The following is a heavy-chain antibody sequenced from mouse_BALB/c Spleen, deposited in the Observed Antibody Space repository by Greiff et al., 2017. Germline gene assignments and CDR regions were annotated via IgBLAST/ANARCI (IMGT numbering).Heavy chain of an antibody. CDR1: GYTFTSYV. D-gene: IGHD2-2*01. CDR2: INPYNDGT. CDR3: ARIHYGYDEGFAY. V-gene: IGHV1-14*01. J-gene: IGHJ3*01. Sequence: EVKLQQSGPELVKPGASVKMSCKASGYTFTSYVMHWVKQKPGQGLEWIGYINPYNDGTKYNEKFKGKATLTSDKSSSTAYMELSSLTSEDSAVYYCARIHYGYDEGFAYWGQGTLVTVSA.